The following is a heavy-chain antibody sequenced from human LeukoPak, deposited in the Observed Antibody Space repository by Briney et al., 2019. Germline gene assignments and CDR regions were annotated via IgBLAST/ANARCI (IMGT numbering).Heavy chain of an antibody. CDR3: ARVVAVAGRAFDI. Sequence: QPGGSLRLSCAASGFTFSSYSMNWVRQAPGKGLEWVSYISSTGSVIYYADSVRGRFTISRDSAKNSLYLQMNSLRAEDTAVYYCARVVAVAGRAFDIWGQGTMVTVSS. J-gene: IGHJ3*02. CDR1: GFTFSSYS. V-gene: IGHV3-48*01. CDR2: ISSTGSVI. D-gene: IGHD6-19*01.